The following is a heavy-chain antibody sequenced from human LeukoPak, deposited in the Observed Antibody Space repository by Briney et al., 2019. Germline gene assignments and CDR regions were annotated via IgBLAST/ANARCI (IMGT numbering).Heavy chain of an antibody. CDR1: GYTFIDYY. D-gene: IGHD2-2*01. J-gene: IGHJ4*02. CDR2: ISPNSGGT. V-gene: IGHV1-2*06. Sequence: ASVKVSCKASGYTFIDYYLHWVRLAPGQGLEWMGRISPNSGGTDYAQKFQGKVTMTRDASISTVYMDLNRLRSDDTAIYYCARQLETTSWFDYWGQGTLVIVSS. CDR3: ARQLETTSWFDY.